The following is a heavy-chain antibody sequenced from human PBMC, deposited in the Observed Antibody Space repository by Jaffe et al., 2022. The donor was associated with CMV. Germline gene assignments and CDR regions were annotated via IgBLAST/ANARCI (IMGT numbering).Heavy chain of an antibody. CDR2: INHSGST. D-gene: IGHD3-22*01. CDR3: ARARRPNYYDSSGRAGAFDI. Sequence: QVQLQQWGAGLLKPSETLSLTCAVYGGSFSGYYWSWIRQPPGKGLEWIGEINHSGSTNYNPSLKSRVTISVDTSKNQFSLKLSSVTAADTAVYYCARARRPNYYDSSGRAGAFDIWGQGTMVTVSS. CDR1: GGSFSGYY. J-gene: IGHJ3*02. V-gene: IGHV4-34*01.